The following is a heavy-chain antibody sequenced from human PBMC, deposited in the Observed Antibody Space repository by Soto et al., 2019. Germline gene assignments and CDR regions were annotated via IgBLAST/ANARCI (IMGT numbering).Heavy chain of an antibody. D-gene: IGHD4-17*01. CDR3: AREVGYGDFSAALLD. V-gene: IGHV1-69*01. Sequence: VQLMQSGAEVKKPGSSVKVYCKASGGTFSSHSINWVRQAPGQGLEWMGGGISLFGTANYAHNFKGRVTITADQSTSTAYMELNSLRSDDTAVYYCAREVGYGDFSAALLDWGQGTLVTVSS. CDR1: GGTFSSHS. CDR2: GISLFGTA. J-gene: IGHJ4*02.